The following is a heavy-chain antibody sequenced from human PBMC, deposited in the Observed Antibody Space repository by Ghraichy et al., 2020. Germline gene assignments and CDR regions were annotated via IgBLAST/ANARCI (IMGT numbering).Heavy chain of an antibody. CDR3: AKDRCVMVLPFDH. CDR2: ISGSGGRT. J-gene: IGHJ4*01. Sequence: ISGSGGRTYYADSVKGRFTISRDNSKDMSYLQLNSLRVETTAVYYCAKDRCVMVLPFDHWVPGTLVT. D-gene: IGHD2-8*01. V-gene: IGHV3-23*01.